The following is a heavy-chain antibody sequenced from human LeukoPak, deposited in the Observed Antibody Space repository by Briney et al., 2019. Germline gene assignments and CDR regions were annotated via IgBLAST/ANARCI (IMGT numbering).Heavy chain of an antibody. CDR2: IYTSGST. CDR3: ARDLVSYYYGSGSPNWFDP. D-gene: IGHD3-10*01. Sequence: SETLSLTCTVSGGSISSYYWSWIRQPAGKGLEWIGRIYTSGSTNYNPSLKSRVTMSVDTSKNQFSLKLSSVTAADTAVYYCARDLVSYYYGSGSPNWFDPWGQGTLVTVSS. V-gene: IGHV4-4*07. J-gene: IGHJ5*02. CDR1: GGSISSYY.